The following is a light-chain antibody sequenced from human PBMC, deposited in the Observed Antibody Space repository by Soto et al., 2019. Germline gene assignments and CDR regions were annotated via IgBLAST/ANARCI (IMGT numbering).Light chain of an antibody. V-gene: IGKV3-15*01. Sequence: EIVMTQSPVTLSVSPGERATLSCRASQSVSSNLAWYQQKPGQAPRLLIYDASTRATGIPARFSGSGSGTEFTLTISSLQSEDFAIYYCQHFNIWPYTFGQGTKVDSK. CDR2: DAS. CDR1: QSVSSN. CDR3: QHFNIWPYT. J-gene: IGKJ2*01.